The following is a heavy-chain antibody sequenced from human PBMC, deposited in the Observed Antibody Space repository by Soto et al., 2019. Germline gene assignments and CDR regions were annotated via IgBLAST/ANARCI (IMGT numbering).Heavy chain of an antibody. CDR1: GFTFSSYG. CDR3: ARDRGLRYFDSDAFDI. D-gene: IGHD3-9*01. Sequence: GGSLRLSCAASGFTFSSYGMHWVRQAPGKGLEWVAVIWYDGSNKYYADSVKGRFTISRDNSKNTLYLQMNSLRAEDTAVYYCARDRGLRYFDSDAFDIWGQGTMVTVSS. CDR2: IWYDGSNK. V-gene: IGHV3-33*01. J-gene: IGHJ3*02.